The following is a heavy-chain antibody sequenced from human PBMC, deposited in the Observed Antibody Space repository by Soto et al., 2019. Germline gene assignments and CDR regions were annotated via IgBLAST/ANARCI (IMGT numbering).Heavy chain of an antibody. CDR1: GFSLSTSGVG. V-gene: IGHV2-5*02. J-gene: IGHJ5*02. CDR2: IYWDDDK. Sequence: SGPTLVNPTQTLTLTCTFSGFSLSTSGVGVGWIRQSPGKALEWLALIYWDDDKRYSPSLKSRLTITKDTSKNQVVLTMTNMDPVDTATYYCAHRRAVSTYYYGSGSYYKGNWFDPWGQGTLVTVS. CDR3: AHRRAVSTYYYGSGSYYKGNWFDP. D-gene: IGHD3-10*01.